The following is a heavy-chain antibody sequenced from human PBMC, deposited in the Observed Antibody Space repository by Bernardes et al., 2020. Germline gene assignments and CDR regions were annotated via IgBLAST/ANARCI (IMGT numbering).Heavy chain of an antibody. J-gene: IGHJ5*02. V-gene: IGHV4-59*01. D-gene: IGHD2-2*01. CDR1: GGSISTSY. Sequence: SETLSLTFTFCGGSISTSYWSWIRQPPGKGLEWIGSLHYSGSTSYSPSLKSRVTISVDTSENQFSLKVNSVTAADTAVYYCARAACSSTSCYQFDPWGQGTLVNVSS. CDR3: ARAACSSTSCYQFDP. CDR2: LHYSGST.